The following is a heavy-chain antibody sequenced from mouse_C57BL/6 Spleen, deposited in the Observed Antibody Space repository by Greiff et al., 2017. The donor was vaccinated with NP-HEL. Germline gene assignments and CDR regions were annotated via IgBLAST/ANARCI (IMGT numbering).Heavy chain of an antibody. J-gene: IGHJ3*01. Sequence: VQLQQSGPELVKPGASVKISCKASGYAFSSSWMNWVKQRPGKGLEWIGRIYPGDGDTNYNGKFKGKATLTADKSSSTAYMQLSSLTSEDSAVYFCAVYYYGSSWAWFAYWGQGTLVTVSA. V-gene: IGHV1-82*01. CDR1: GYAFSSSW. CDR3: AVYYYGSSWAWFAY. CDR2: IYPGDGDT. D-gene: IGHD1-1*01.